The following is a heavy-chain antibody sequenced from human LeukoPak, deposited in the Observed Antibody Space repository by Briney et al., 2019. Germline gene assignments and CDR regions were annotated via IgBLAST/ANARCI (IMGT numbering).Heavy chain of an antibody. D-gene: IGHD6-19*01. CDR1: GDSISSYY. V-gene: IGHV4-59*01. Sequence: SETLSLTCTVSGDSISSYYWSWIRQPPGKGLEWIGYIYYSGSTNYNPSLKSRVTISVDTSKNQFSLKLSSVTAADTAVYYCARDYISSGWYSNWFDPWGQGTLVTVSS. J-gene: IGHJ5*02. CDR2: IYYSGST. CDR3: ARDYISSGWYSNWFDP.